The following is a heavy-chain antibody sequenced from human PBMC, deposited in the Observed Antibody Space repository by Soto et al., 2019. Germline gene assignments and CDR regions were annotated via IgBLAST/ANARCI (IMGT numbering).Heavy chain of an antibody. CDR1: GFTFDDYA. Sequence: GGSLRLSCAASGFTFDDYAMHWVRQAPGKGLEWVSGISWNSGSIGYADSVKGRFTISRDNAKNSLYLQMNSLRAEDTALYYCAKGGFRRGYYYYYGMDVWGQGTTVTVSS. J-gene: IGHJ6*02. CDR3: AKGGFRRGYYYYYGMDV. CDR2: ISWNSGSI. V-gene: IGHV3-9*01.